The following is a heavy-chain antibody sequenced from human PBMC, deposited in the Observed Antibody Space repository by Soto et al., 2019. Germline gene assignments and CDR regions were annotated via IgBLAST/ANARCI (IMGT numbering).Heavy chain of an antibody. V-gene: IGHV1-2*02. D-gene: IGHD3-3*01. Sequence: GASVKVSCKASGYTFTGYYMHWVRQAPGQGLEWMGWINPNSGGTNCAQKFQGRVTMTRDTSISTAYMELSRLRSDDTAVYYCARLRFLESQNYYYGMDVWGQGTTVTVSS. J-gene: IGHJ6*02. CDR2: INPNSGGT. CDR3: ARLRFLESQNYYYGMDV. CDR1: GYTFTGYY.